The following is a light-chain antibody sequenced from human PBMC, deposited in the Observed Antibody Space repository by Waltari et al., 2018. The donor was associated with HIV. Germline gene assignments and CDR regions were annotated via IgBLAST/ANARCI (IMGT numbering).Light chain of an antibody. CDR3: GTWDSSLSAYV. CDR2: DNN. V-gene: IGLV1-51*01. Sequence: QSVLTQPPSVSAAPGQKVTISCSGSSSNIGNTSVSWYQQLPGTAPKLLIYDNNKRPSGIPDRFSGSQSGTSATLGITGLQTGDEADYYCGTWDSSLSAYVFGTGTKVTVL. J-gene: IGLJ1*01. CDR1: SSNIGNTS.